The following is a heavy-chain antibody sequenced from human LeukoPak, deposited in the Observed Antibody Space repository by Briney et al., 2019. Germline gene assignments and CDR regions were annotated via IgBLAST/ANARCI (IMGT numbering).Heavy chain of an antibody. V-gene: IGHV3-7*01. J-gene: IGHJ4*02. CDR2: IKEDGSEK. CDR1: GSTFSNYW. D-gene: IGHD3-10*01. Sequence: LSGGSLRLSCAASGSTFSNYWMSWVRQAPGKGLEWVANIKEDGSEKYYVDSVKGRFTISRDNAKNSLYLQMNSLRAEDTAVYYCARTIRGYWGQGTLVTVSS. CDR3: ARTIRGY.